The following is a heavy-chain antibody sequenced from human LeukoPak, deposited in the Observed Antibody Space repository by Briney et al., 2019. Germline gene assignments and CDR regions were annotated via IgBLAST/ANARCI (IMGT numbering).Heavy chain of an antibody. Sequence: SETLSLTCAVSGYSISSGYYCGWIRPPPGKGLEWIGSIYHSESTYYNPSLKSRVTISVDTSKNQFSLKLSSVTAADTAVYYCARHHGYSSSSHYFDYWGQGTLVTVSS. CDR2: IYHSEST. CDR3: ARHHGYSSSSHYFDY. D-gene: IGHD6-6*01. V-gene: IGHV4-38-2*01. J-gene: IGHJ4*02. CDR1: GYSISSGYY.